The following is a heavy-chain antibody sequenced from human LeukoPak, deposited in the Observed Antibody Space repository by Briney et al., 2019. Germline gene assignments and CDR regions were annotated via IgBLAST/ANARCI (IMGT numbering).Heavy chain of an antibody. Sequence: GGSLRLSCAASGFTFSSYAMHWVRQAPGKGLEWVAVISYDGSNKYYADSVKGRFTISRDNSKSTLYLQMNSLRAEDTAVYYCARDQTVGATFDYWGQGTLVTVSS. CDR1: GFTFSSYA. V-gene: IGHV3-30-3*01. J-gene: IGHJ4*02. CDR3: ARDQTVGATFDY. CDR2: ISYDGSNK. D-gene: IGHD1-26*01.